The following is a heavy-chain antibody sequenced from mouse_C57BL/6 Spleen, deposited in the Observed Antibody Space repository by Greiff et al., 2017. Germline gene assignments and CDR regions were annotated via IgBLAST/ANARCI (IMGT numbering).Heavy chain of an antibody. V-gene: IGHV1-53*01. Sequence: VQLQQSGTELVKPGASVKLSCKASGYTFTSYWMHWVKQRPGQGLEWLGNINPSNGGPNYNEKFKSKATLTVDKSYSTAYMQLSSLTSEDSAVYYCARAGGYGSSFNYWGQGTTLTVSS. CDR1: GYTFTSYW. CDR3: ARAGGYGSSFNY. J-gene: IGHJ2*01. D-gene: IGHD1-1*01. CDR2: INPSNGGP.